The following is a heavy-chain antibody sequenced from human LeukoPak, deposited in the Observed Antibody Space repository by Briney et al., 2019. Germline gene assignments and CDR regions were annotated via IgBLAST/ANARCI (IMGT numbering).Heavy chain of an antibody. CDR1: GFTFSNYV. CDR2: INGGGSST. CDR3: VKDGGRSPPC. J-gene: IGHJ4*02. Sequence: GGSLRLSCAASGFTFSNYVMSWVRQAPGKRPEWVSGINGGGSSTFYAESVKGRFTISRDNSKNTLYLQMNSLRAEDTAVYYCVKDGGRSPPCWGQGTLVTVSS. V-gene: IGHV3-23*01. D-gene: IGHD1-26*01.